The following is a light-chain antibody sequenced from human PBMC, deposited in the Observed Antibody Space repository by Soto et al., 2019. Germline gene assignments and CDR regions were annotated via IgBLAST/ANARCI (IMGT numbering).Light chain of an antibody. CDR3: QQYGSSLAWK. CDR1: QSVSSSY. Sequence: IVLPPSTGTLSLAPVEIAALYFRCIQSVSSSYLAWYQQKPGQAPRLLIYGASNRATGIPDRFSGSGSGTDFTLTISRLEPEDFAVYYCQQYGSSLAWKCGKGHKVDIK. J-gene: IGKJ1*01. V-gene: IGKV3-20*01. CDR2: GAS.